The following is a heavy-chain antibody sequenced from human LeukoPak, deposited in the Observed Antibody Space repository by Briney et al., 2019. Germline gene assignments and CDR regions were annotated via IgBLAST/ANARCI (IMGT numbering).Heavy chain of an antibody. CDR2: IYYSGST. D-gene: IGHD2-15*01. J-gene: IGHJ4*02. CDR1: GGSISSSSYY. Sequence: PSETLSLTCTVSGGSISSSSYYWGWIRQPPGKGLEWIGSIYYSGSTYYNPSLKSRVTISVDTSKNQFSLKLSSVTAADTAVYYCARHLYCSGGSCPCDYWGQGTPVTVSS. V-gene: IGHV4-39*01. CDR3: ARHLYCSGGSCPCDY.